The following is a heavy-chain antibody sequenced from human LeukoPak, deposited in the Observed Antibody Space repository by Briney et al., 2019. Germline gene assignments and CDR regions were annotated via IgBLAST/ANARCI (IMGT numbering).Heavy chain of an antibody. CDR1: GGSLSSYY. CDR2: IYYSGST. Sequence: PSETLSLTCTVSGGSLSSYYWSWLRQPPGKGLEWIGYIYYSGSTNYNPSLKSRVTISVDTSKNQFSLKLSSVTAADTAVYYCARHAVPYYDFWSGYLGAFDIWGQGTMVTVSS. V-gene: IGHV4-59*08. J-gene: IGHJ3*02. CDR3: ARHAVPYYDFWSGYLGAFDI. D-gene: IGHD3-3*01.